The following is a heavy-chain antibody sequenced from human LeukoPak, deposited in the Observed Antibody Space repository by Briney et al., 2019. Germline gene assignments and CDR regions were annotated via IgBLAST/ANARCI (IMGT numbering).Heavy chain of an antibody. CDR3: ARTASDAFDI. Sequence: GGSLRLSCAASGFTLRSYWMHCVRQDPGKGLVWVSHMNGDGSSTTYADSVKGRFTISRDNAKNTLYLQMNSLKAEDTAVYYCARTASDAFDIWGQGTMVTVSS. D-gene: IGHD2-21*02. J-gene: IGHJ3*02. CDR1: GFTLRSYW. V-gene: IGHV3-74*01. CDR2: MNGDGSST.